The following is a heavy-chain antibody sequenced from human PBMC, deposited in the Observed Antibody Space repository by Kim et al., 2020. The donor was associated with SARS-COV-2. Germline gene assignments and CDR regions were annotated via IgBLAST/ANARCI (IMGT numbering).Heavy chain of an antibody. V-gene: IGHV4-34*01. CDR3: ASYYYGSGSYYRWAEYFQH. J-gene: IGHJ1*01. CDR2: INHSGST. D-gene: IGHD3-10*01. Sequence: SETLSLTCAVYGGSFSGYYWSWIRQPPGKGLEWIGEINHSGSTNYNPSLKSRVTISVDTSKNQFSLKLSSVTAADTAVYYCASYYYGSGSYYRWAEYFQHWGQGTLVTVSS. CDR1: GGSFSGYY.